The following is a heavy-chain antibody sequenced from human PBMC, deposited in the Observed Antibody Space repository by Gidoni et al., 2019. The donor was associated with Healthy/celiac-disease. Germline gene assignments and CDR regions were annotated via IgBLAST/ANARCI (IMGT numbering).Heavy chain of an antibody. D-gene: IGHD1-1*01. CDR3: ARVLGTSLDY. Sequence: QVQLQQWGAGLLKPSETLSLTCAVYGGYFSGYYWSWIRQPPGKGLAWIGEINHSGSTNYNPSLTTRVTFSVDTLKNQFSPKLTSVTAADTSVYFCARVLGTSLDYWGQGTLVTVSS. J-gene: IGHJ4*02. V-gene: IGHV4-34*01. CDR2: INHSGST. CDR1: GGYFSGYY.